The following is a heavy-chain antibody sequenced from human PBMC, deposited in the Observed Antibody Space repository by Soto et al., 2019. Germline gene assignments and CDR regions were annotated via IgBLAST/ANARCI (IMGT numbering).Heavy chain of an antibody. D-gene: IGHD6-19*01. V-gene: IGHV4-59*01. CDR3: ARDIAVAADFDY. CDR2: IYYTGST. Sequence: SETLSLTCTVSGGSISGYYWSWIRQPPGKGLEWIGFIYYTGSTSYNPSLKSRVTISMDTSKNQFSLKLTSVTAADTAVYYCARDIAVAADFDYWGQGTLVTVSS. CDR1: GGSISGYY. J-gene: IGHJ4*02.